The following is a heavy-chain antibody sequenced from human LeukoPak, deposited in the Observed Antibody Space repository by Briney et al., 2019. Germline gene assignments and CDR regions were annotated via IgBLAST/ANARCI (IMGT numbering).Heavy chain of an antibody. D-gene: IGHD3-10*01. J-gene: IGHJ3*02. V-gene: IGHV4-34*01. CDR1: GGSFSGYY. CDR2: INHSGST. CDR3: ARVKIRGHAFDI. Sequence: PSETLSLTCAVYGGSFSGYYWSWIRQPPGKGLEWIGEINHSGSTNYNPSLKSRVTISVDTSKNQFSLKLSSVTAADTAVYYCARVKIRGHAFDIWGQGTMVTVS.